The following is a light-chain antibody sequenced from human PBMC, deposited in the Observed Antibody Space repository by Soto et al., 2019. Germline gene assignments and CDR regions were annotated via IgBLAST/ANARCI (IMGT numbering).Light chain of an antibody. CDR2: GAS. CDR3: QQYGSSLYT. CDR1: QSVSSSY. Sequence: EIVVTQSPGTLSLSPGERATLSCRASQSVSSSYLAWYQQKPGQAPRLLIYGASSRATGIPDRFSGSGSGTDFTLTISRLEPEDFAVYYCQQYGSSLYTFGQG. J-gene: IGKJ2*01. V-gene: IGKV3-20*01.